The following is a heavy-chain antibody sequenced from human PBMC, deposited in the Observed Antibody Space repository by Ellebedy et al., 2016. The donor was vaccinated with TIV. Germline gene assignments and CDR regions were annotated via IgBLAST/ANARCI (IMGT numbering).Heavy chain of an antibody. V-gene: IGHV3-74*01. CDR3: ARGYNSGLDF. D-gene: IGHD5-18*01. CDR1: GFTFTSHY. Sequence: GESLKISCATSGFTFTSHYMHWVRQVPGKGLVWVSRFKIDASSASYTDSVKGRFTISADNAKRILYLQMNGLRAEDTAVYYCARGYNSGLDFWGQGTLVTVSS. CDR2: FKIDASSA. J-gene: IGHJ4*02.